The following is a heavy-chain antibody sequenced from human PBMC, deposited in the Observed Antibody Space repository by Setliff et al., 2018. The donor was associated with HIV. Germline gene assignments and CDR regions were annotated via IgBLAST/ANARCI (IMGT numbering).Heavy chain of an antibody. J-gene: IGHJ4*02. CDR2: VDPDDGET. CDR3: ATELLRLAAGHTPTFDL. CDR1: GYTLTDFY. V-gene: IGHV1-69-2*01. D-gene: IGHD3-9*01. Sequence: ASVKVSCKASGYTLTDFYIHWVQQVPGKGLEWMGRVDPDDGETIYAEKFQDRVTISADTATNTAYMELRSLRSDDTAVYYCATELLRLAAGHTPTFDLWGQGTLVTVSS.